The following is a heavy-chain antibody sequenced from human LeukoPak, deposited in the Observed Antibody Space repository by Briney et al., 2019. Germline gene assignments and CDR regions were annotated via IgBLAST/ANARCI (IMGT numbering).Heavy chain of an antibody. V-gene: IGHV3-7*01. CDR3: ASCGSGSYWHWFDP. D-gene: IGHD1-26*01. CDR1: GFTFSSYA. Sequence: PGRSLRLSCAASGFTFSSYAMHWVRQAPGKGLEWVANIKQDGSEKYYVDSVKGRFTISRDNAKNSLYLQMNSLRAEDTAVYYCASCGSGSYWHWFDPWGQGTLVTVSS. J-gene: IGHJ5*02. CDR2: IKQDGSEK.